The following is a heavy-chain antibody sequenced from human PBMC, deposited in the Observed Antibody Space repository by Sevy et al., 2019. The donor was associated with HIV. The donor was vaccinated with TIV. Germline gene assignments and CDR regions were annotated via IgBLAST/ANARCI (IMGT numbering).Heavy chain of an antibody. J-gene: IGHJ6*02. V-gene: IGHV4-30-4*02. CDR2: IYYSGST. CDR3: ARVENYGMDV. CDR1: GGSISSGDYY. Sequence: SDSLSLTCTVSGGSISSGDYYWSWIRQPPGKGLEWIGYIYYSGSTYYNPSLKSRVTISVDTSKNQFSLKLSSVTAADTAVYYCARVENYGMDVWGQGTTVTVSS.